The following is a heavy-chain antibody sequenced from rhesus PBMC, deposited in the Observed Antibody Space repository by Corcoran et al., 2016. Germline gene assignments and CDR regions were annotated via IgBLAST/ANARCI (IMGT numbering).Heavy chain of an antibody. V-gene: IGHV4-73*01. Sequence: QVNLQEWGEGRVKPSETLSLTCALYGGSISGLYYWNWIRQAPGKGLEWIGYIYGDIASTDYNPSLKSRVTISIATSKNQFSLRLRSVTAADTAVYYCARTTELGIPFDYWGQGVQVTVSS. J-gene: IGHJ4*01. CDR1: GGSISGLYY. CDR3: ARTTELGIPFDY. D-gene: IGHD5-42*01. CDR2: IYGDIAST.